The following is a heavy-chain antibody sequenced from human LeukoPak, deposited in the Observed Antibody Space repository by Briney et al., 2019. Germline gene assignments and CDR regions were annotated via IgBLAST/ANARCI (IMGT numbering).Heavy chain of an antibody. J-gene: IGHJ5*02. CDR1: GGSFSGYY. V-gene: IGHV4-34*01. D-gene: IGHD6-19*01. CDR2: INHSGST. Sequence: SETLSLTCAVYGGSFSGYYWSWIRQPPGKGLEWIGEINHSGSTNYNPSLKSRVTISVDTSKNQFSLKLSSATAADTAVYYCARVTGGIAVAGTLFWFDPWGQGTLVTVSS. CDR3: ARVTGGIAVAGTLFWFDP.